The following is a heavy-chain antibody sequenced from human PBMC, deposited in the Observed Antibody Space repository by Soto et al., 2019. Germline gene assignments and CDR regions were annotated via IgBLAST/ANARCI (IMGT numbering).Heavy chain of an antibody. CDR2: MTGSGSSS. J-gene: IGHJ6*02. V-gene: IGHV3-23*01. Sequence: PGGSLRLSTAASGFTFSTYAMSWVRQAPGKGLERVSVMTGSGSSSYYADSVKGRFTISRDNSKNTLYLQMKSLRAEDTAVYYCAKIGFRSSTGSYSYTMDVWGQGTTVTVSS. CDR1: GFTFSTYA. CDR3: AKIGFRSSTGSYSYTMDV. D-gene: IGHD1-26*01.